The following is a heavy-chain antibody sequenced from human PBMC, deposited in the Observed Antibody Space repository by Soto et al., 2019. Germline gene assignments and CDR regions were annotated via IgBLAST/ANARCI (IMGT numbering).Heavy chain of an antibody. CDR2: ISSSGTTI. CDR3: ARGHSICYGMDV. CDR1: GFTFSDYY. D-gene: IGHD6-13*01. Sequence: QVQLVESGGGLVKPGGSLGLSCAASGFTFSDYYMNWIRQAPGKGREWVSYISSSGTTIYYADSVKGRFTISRDNAKNSLFLQMNSLRAEDAALYYCARGHSICYGMDVWGQGTTVTVSS. V-gene: IGHV3-11*01. J-gene: IGHJ6*02.